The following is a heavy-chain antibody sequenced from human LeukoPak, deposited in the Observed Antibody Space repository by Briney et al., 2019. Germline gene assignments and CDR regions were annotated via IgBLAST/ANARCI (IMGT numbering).Heavy chain of an antibody. D-gene: IGHD6-19*01. CDR3: ARAGSGWSF. CDR2: IDPKSGTT. V-gene: IGHV1-2*02. Sequence: GASVKVSCKASGYSFTGFYLHWVRQAVRQGLQWMGWIDPKSGTTKYAPRFQGRVTMTGDTSTRTVYMEVTSLRFDDTAVYYCARAGSGWSFWGQGTLVTVSA. J-gene: IGHJ4*02. CDR1: GYSFTGFY.